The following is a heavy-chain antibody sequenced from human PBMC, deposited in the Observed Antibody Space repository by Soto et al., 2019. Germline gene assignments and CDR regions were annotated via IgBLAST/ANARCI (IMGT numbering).Heavy chain of an antibody. J-gene: IGHJ4*02. Sequence: SETLSLTCAVYGGSFSGYYWSWIRQPPGKGLEWIGEINHSGSTNYNPSLKSRVTISVDTSKNQFSLKLSSVTAADTAVYYCARADYVWGSYRRNPFDYWGQGTLVTVSS. CDR1: GGSFSGYY. CDR3: ARADYVWGSYRRNPFDY. CDR2: INHSGST. V-gene: IGHV4-34*01. D-gene: IGHD3-16*02.